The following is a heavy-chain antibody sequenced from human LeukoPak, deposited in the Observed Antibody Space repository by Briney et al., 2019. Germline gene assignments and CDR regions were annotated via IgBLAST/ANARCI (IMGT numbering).Heavy chain of an antibody. CDR1: GGSISSYY. J-gene: IGHJ4*02. CDR2: IYYSGST. Sequence: SETLSLTCTVSGGSISSYYWSWIRQPPGKGLEWIGYIYYSGSTSYNPSLKSRVTISVDTSKNQFSLKLSSVTAADTAVYYCARPLTGTTLIFYYWGQGTLVTVSS. V-gene: IGHV4-59*01. D-gene: IGHD1-7*01. CDR3: ARPLTGTTLIFYY.